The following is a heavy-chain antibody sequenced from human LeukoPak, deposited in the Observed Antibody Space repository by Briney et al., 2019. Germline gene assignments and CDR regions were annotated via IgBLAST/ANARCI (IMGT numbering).Heavy chain of an antibody. J-gene: IGHJ4*02. Sequence: GGSLRLSCAASGFTFSSYAMGWVRQAPGKGLEWVSSISGSGSSTYYADSVKGRFTISRDSSKDTLYLQMDTLRAEDTALYYCAKAAVPGTKYYFDSWGQGTLVTVSP. D-gene: IGHD2-8*01. CDR1: GFTFSSYA. CDR2: ISGSGSST. CDR3: AKAAVPGTKYYFDS. V-gene: IGHV3-23*01.